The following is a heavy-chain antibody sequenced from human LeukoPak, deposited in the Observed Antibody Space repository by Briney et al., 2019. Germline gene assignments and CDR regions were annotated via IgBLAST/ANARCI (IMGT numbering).Heavy chain of an antibody. J-gene: IGHJ1*01. D-gene: IGHD2-21*01. CDR3: ARARRVQGIPVAEGAEYFEH. CDR2: ISPYKGNT. Sequence: ASVNVSCKTSGYPFTSFGVSWVRQAPGQGLEWMGWISPYKGNTNIAQRFQGRLTLTTDTSTSTVYMELRSLRSDDTAVYFCARARRVQGIPVAEGAEYFEHWGQGTLVTVSS. CDR1: GYPFTSFG. V-gene: IGHV1-18*01.